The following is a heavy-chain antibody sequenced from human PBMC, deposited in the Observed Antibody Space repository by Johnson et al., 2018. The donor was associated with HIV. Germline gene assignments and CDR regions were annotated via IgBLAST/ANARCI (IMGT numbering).Heavy chain of an antibody. CDR3: AREGKDAFDI. J-gene: IGHJ3*02. Sequence: MQLVESGGGLIHPGGSLRLSCEASGFSISSNYLSWVRQAPGKSLEWVSAISGSGGSTYYADSVKGRFTISRDNSKNTLYLQMNSLRAEDTAVYYCAREGKDAFDIWGQGTMVTVSS. D-gene: IGHD3-10*01. CDR1: GFSISSNY. V-gene: IGHV3-53*01. CDR2: SGSGGST.